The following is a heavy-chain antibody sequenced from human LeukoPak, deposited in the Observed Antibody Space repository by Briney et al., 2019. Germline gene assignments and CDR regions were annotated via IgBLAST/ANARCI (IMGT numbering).Heavy chain of an antibody. Sequence: GGSLRLSCAASGFTFSSYSMNWIRQAPGKGLEWISYISSSSSTIYYADSVKGRFTISRDNAKNSLYLQMNSLRAEDTAVYCCARDENAVTYYYWFDPWGRGTLVTVSS. CDR2: ISSSSSTI. V-gene: IGHV3-48*01. D-gene: IGHD1-26*01. J-gene: IGHJ5*02. CDR1: GFTFSSYS. CDR3: ARDENAVTYYYWFDP.